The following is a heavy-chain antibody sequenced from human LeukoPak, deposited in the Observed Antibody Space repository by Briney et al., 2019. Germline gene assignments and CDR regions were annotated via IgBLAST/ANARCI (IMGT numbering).Heavy chain of an antibody. V-gene: IGHV1-69*02. J-gene: IGHJ5*02. CDR2: IIPILGIA. CDR1: GYTFTGYY. Sequence: SVKVSCKASGYTFTGYYMHWVRQAPGQGLEWMGRIIPILGIANYAQKFQGRVTITADKSTSTAYMELSSLRSEDTAVYYCARRGSSRRDKWSDPWGQGTLVTVSS. D-gene: IGHD6-13*01. CDR3: ARRGSSRRDKWSDP.